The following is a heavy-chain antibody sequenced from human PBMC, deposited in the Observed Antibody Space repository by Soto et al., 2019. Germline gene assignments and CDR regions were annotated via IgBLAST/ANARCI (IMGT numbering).Heavy chain of an antibody. CDR3: ARDSGYSSSWPGGIGSHPKENHAFDI. D-gene: IGHD6-13*01. J-gene: IGHJ3*02. CDR2: INSDGSST. CDR1: GFTFSSYW. Sequence: PGGSLRLSCAASGFTFSSYWVHWVRQAPGKGLVWVSRINSDGSSTSYADSVKGRFTISRDNAKNTLYLQMNSLRAEDTAVYYCARDSGYSSSWPGGIGSHPKENHAFDIWGQGTMVTVSS. V-gene: IGHV3-74*01.